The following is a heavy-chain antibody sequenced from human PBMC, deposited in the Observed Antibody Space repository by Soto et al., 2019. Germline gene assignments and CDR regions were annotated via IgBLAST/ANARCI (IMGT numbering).Heavy chain of an antibody. J-gene: IGHJ4*02. CDR2: IYYTT. CDR3: ARTSPVAGGFDY. Sequence: SETLSLTCTVSGDSISSYSWSWIRQAPGKRLEWIGYIYYTTNYNPSLKSRVTISADTSKNQISLKLTSVTAADTAVYYCARTSPVAGGFDYWGQGTLVTVSS. D-gene: IGHD6-19*01. V-gene: IGHV4-59*01. CDR1: GDSISSYS.